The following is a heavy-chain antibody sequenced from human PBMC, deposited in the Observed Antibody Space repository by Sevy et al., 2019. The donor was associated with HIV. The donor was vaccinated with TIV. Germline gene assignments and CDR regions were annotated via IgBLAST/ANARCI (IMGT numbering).Heavy chain of an antibody. CDR2: ISSSGST. CDR1: GDSITRSAYY. CDR3: ARRSAGQWLAVYYFDS. D-gene: IGHD6-19*01. Sequence: SETLSLTCSVSGDSITRSAYYWAWIRQPPGKGLEWIGNISSSGSTYHNASLKGRLTMAVDTSKSQFSLTLESVTAADTAVYYCARRSAGQWLAVYYFDSWGQGTLVTVSS. J-gene: IGHJ4*02. V-gene: IGHV4-39*01.